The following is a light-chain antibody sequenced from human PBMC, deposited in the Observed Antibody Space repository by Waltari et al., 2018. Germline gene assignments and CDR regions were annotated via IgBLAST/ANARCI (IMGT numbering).Light chain of an antibody. V-gene: IGKV3-20*01. CDR3: QQYGASPT. Sequence: EIVLTQSPGTRSLSPGDGASLPGRASQNFHNTYLACYQQSPGQAPRLRVYGASSRATGTPDRFSGSGSGTDFTLSISRLEPEDFAVYYCQQYGASPTFGGGTKVEMK. J-gene: IGKJ4*01. CDR2: GAS. CDR1: QNFHNTY.